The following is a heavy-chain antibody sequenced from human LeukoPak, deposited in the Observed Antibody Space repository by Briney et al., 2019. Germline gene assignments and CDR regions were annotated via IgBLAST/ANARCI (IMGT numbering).Heavy chain of an antibody. CDR3: AKWEWLPKGGETADDAFDI. CDR1: GFTFSSYG. D-gene: IGHD6-19*01. Sequence: AGGSLRLSYAASGFTFSSYGMHWVRQAPGKGLEWVAFIRYDGSNKYYADSVKGRFTISRDNSKNTLYLQMNSLRAEDTAVYYCAKWEWLPKGGETADDAFDIWGQGTMVTVSS. V-gene: IGHV3-30*02. CDR2: IRYDGSNK. J-gene: IGHJ3*02.